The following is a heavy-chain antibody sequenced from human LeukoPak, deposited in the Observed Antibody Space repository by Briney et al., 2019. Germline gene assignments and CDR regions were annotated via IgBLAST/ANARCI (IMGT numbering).Heavy chain of an antibody. D-gene: IGHD2-2*01. J-gene: IGHJ4*02. CDR3: ARVRYCSTNRCYDREFDN. Sequence: SETLSLTCTVSGGSISNYYWSWIRQPPGKGLEWVGYIYYSRNTNYNPSLKSRVTISVDTSKNQFSLKLNSVTAADTAVYYCARVRYCSTNRCYDREFDNWGQGTLVTVSS. CDR1: GGSISNYY. V-gene: IGHV4-59*01. CDR2: IYYSRNT.